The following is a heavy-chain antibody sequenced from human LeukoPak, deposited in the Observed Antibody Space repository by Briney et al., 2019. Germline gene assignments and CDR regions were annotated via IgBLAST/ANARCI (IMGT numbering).Heavy chain of an antibody. V-gene: IGHV1-69*01. CDR3: ARASPSRGYFDY. J-gene: IGHJ4*02. CDR2: IIPIFGTA. CDR1: GGTFISYA. Sequence: GASVKVSCKASGGTFISYAISWVRQAPGQGLEWMGGIIPIFGTANYAQKFQGRVTITADESTSTAYMELSSLRSEDTAVYYCARASPSRGYFDYWGQGTLVTVSS.